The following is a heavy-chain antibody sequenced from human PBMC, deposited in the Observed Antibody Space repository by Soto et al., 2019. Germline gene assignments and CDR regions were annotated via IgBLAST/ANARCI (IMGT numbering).Heavy chain of an antibody. CDR1: GFTFNRHW. CDR3: ASGLEDHSSSWYDY. Sequence: EVQLVETGGDLVQPGGSLRLSCAASGFTFNRHWMHWVRQAPGKGLVWVSRINSDASSTNYADSVKGRFTISRDNAKNTLYLQMNSLRAEETAMYYCASGLEDHSSSWYDYWGQGTLVTVSS. J-gene: IGHJ4*02. CDR2: INSDASST. V-gene: IGHV3-74*01. D-gene: IGHD6-13*01.